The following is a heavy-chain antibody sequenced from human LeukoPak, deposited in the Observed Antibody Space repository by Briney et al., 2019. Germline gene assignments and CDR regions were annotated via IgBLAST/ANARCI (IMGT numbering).Heavy chain of an antibody. D-gene: IGHD3-10*01. V-gene: IGHV1-3*04. J-gene: IGHJ4*02. CDR3: ARKNYFASGSYSDFDF. Sequence: ASVKVSCKASGYTFTSNPMYWMRQAPGQGLEWMGWINTVNGDTKCSQNFQGRITITRDTYASTAYMELSGLGSEDTAVYYCARKNYFASGSYSDFDFWGQGTLVTVSS. CDR2: INTVNGDT. CDR1: GYTFTSNP.